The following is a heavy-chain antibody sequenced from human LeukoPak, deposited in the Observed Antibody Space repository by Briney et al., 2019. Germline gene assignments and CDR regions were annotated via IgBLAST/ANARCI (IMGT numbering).Heavy chain of an antibody. J-gene: IGHJ4*02. Sequence: SETLSLTCTVSGGSISSYYWSWIRQPPGKGLEWIGYIYYSGSTNYNPSLKSRVTISVDTSKNQFSLKLSSVTAADTAVYYCARAKSSGWYIDYWGQGTLVTVS. CDR3: ARAKSSGWYIDY. V-gene: IGHV4-59*01. CDR1: GGSISSYY. CDR2: IYYSGST. D-gene: IGHD6-19*01.